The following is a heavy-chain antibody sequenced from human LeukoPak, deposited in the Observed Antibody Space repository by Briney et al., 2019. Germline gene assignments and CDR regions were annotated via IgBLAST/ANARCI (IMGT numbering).Heavy chain of an antibody. CDR3: AKDVPAAYFDY. CDR2: VRYDESTK. D-gene: IGHD2-2*01. V-gene: IGHV3-30*02. CDR1: GFTFSNYG. J-gene: IGHJ4*02. Sequence: PGGSLRLSCAASGFTFSNYGMHWVHQAPGKGLEWVAFVRYDESTKFYADSVKGRFTISRDNSKTTLYLQMNSLRAEDTAVYYCAKDVPAAYFDYWGQGTLVTVSS.